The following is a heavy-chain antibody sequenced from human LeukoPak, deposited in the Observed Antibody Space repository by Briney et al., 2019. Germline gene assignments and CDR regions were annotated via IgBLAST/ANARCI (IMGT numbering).Heavy chain of an antibody. Sequence: SETLSLTCTVSGGSISSYYWSWIRQPPGKGLEWIGYIYYSGSTNYNPSLKSRVTISVGTSKNQFSLKLSSVTAADTAVYYCARRLRGYSGYDYYYYMDVWGKGTTVTVSS. V-gene: IGHV4-59*01. CDR2: IYYSGST. CDR1: GGSISSYY. J-gene: IGHJ6*03. CDR3: ARRLRGYSGYDYYYYMDV. D-gene: IGHD5-12*01.